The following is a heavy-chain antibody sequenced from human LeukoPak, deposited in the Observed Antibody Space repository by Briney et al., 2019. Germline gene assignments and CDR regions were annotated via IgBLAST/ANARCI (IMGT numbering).Heavy chain of an antibody. CDR1: GGTFSSYA. D-gene: IGHD2-2*01. CDR2: IIPIFGTA. J-gene: IGHJ5*02. CDR3: ARGKDCSSTSCYSEVNNWFDP. V-gene: IGHV1-69*13. Sequence: SVKVSCKASGGTFSSYAISWVRQAPGQGLEWMGGIIPIFGTANYAQKFQGRVTITADESSSTAYMELSSLRSEDTAVYYCARGKDCSSTSCYSEVNNWFDPWGQGTLVTVS.